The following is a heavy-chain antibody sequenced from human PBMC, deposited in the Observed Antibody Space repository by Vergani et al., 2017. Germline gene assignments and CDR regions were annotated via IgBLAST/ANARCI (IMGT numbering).Heavy chain of an antibody. CDR2: IYYSGST. CDR1: GGSISSYY. D-gene: IGHD1-7*01. CDR3: ARLKESGITGTTFNYYYGMDV. Sequence: QVQLQESGPGLVKPSETLSLTCTVSGGSISSYYWSWIRQPPGKGLEWIGYIYYSGSTNYNPSLKSRVTISVDTSKNQFSLKLSSVTAADTAVYYCARLKESGITGTTFNYYYGMDVWGQGTTVTVSS. V-gene: IGHV4-59*08. J-gene: IGHJ6*02.